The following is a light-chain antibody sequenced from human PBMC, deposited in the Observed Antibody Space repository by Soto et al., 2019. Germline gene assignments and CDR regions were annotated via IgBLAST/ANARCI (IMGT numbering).Light chain of an antibody. CDR1: SSDVGAYNR. V-gene: IGLV2-18*01. Sequence: QSVLTQPPSVSASPGQSVTIPCTATSSDVGAYNRVSWYQQYPGTPPKLMISEVNNRPSGVPDRFSGSKSGNTASLTISGLQAEDEADYYCSLYTSSSTVAFGGGTQLTV. CDR3: SLYTSSSTVA. J-gene: IGLJ2*01. CDR2: EVN.